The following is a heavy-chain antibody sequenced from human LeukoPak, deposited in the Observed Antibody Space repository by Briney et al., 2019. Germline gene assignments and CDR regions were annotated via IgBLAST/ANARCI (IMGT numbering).Heavy chain of an antibody. J-gene: IGHJ3*02. D-gene: IGHD6-13*01. V-gene: IGHV3-30*02. Sequence: PGGSLRLSCAASGFTFSNYGMHWVRQAPGKGLEWVAFIPYDGSNKYYADYVKGRFTISRDNSKNTVSLQTNSLRAEDTAVYYCARTSPLAATGARRAFDIWGRGTMVTVSS. CDR2: IPYDGSNK. CDR1: GFTFSNYG. CDR3: ARTSPLAATGARRAFDI.